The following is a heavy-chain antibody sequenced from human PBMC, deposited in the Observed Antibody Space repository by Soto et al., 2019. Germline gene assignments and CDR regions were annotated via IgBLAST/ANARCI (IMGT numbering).Heavy chain of an antibody. CDR1: GFSFSSYG. CDR2: ILDDGSDK. J-gene: IGHJ4*02. CDR3: ARDDDYGDNGLDY. V-gene: IGHV3-33*01. Sequence: QVQLVEAGGGVVQPGRSLRLSCAASGFSFSSYGMHWVRQAPGKGLEWVAVILDDGSDKDYTDAVKGRFTISRDNSMNTLYLEMNSLRAEDTAVYYCARDDDYGDNGLDYWGQGTLVTVSS. D-gene: IGHD4-17*01.